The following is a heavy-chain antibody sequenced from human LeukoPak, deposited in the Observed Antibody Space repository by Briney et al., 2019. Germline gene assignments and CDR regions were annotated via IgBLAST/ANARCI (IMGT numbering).Heavy chain of an antibody. CDR3: ARDERYYDILTGYEYNWFDP. CDR2: IYYSGST. Sequence: PSETLSLTCTVSGGSISSYYWSWIRQPPGKGLEWIGSIYYSGSTYYNPSLKSRVTISVDTSKNQFSLKLSSVTAADTAVYYCARDERYYDILTGYEYNWFDPWGQGTLVTVSS. J-gene: IGHJ5*02. D-gene: IGHD3-9*01. CDR1: GGSISSYY. V-gene: IGHV4-39*07.